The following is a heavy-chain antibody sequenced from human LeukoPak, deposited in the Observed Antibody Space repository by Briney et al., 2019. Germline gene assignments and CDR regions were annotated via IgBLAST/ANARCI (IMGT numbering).Heavy chain of an antibody. D-gene: IGHD2-8*01. Sequence: SETLSLTCPVSSGSIGSSSNYWGWLRQAPGKGLEWIRNVYYSGSTFYTPSLKSRVTISVDTSKNQFSLKLMSVTAADTAIYYCARASFNVVFGNWFDPWGQGTLVTVSS. V-gene: IGHV4-39*01. J-gene: IGHJ5*02. CDR3: ARASFNVVFGNWFDP. CDR1: SGSIGSSSNY. CDR2: VYYSGST.